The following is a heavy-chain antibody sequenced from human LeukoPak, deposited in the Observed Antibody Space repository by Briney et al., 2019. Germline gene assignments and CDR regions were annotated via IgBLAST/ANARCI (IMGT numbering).Heavy chain of an antibody. D-gene: IGHD5-18*01. V-gene: IGHV3-23*01. Sequence: GGSLRLSCAASGFTFSSYAMSWVRQAPGKGLEWVSAISGSGGSTYYADSVKGRFTISRDNSKNTLYLQMNSLRAEDTAVYYCARSRNVDTAMALGYWGQGTLVTVSS. CDR3: ARSRNVDTAMALGY. CDR2: ISGSGGST. J-gene: IGHJ4*02. CDR1: GFTFSSYA.